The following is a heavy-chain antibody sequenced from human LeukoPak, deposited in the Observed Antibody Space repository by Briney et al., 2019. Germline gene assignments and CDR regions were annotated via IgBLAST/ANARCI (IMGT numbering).Heavy chain of an antibody. J-gene: IGHJ5*02. CDR2: IYPRDSDI. V-gene: IGHV5-51*01. Sequence: GESLKISCWGSENSIITYLIAWGRQTPEKGLEWMGIIYPRDSDIRYSPSFQGQVTFSADKSVSTAYLPWSSLKASDTARYYCVTTLWGNNYWTTWGQGTLVTVSS. CDR3: VTTLWGNNYWTT. CDR1: ENSIITYL. D-gene: IGHD1-1*01.